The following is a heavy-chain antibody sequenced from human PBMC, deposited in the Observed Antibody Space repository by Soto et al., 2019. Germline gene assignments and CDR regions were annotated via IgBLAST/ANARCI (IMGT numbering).Heavy chain of an antibody. CDR1: GYTFTSYG. CDR2: TSAYNGDT. Sequence: ASVKVSCKASGYTFTSYGISWVRQAPGQGLEWMGWTSAYNGDTNYAQKLQGRVTMTTDASTSTAYMELRSLRSDDTAMYYCARDHAGSGWFRFDYWGQGTLVTVSS. D-gene: IGHD6-19*01. CDR3: ARDHAGSGWFRFDY. J-gene: IGHJ4*02. V-gene: IGHV1-18*01.